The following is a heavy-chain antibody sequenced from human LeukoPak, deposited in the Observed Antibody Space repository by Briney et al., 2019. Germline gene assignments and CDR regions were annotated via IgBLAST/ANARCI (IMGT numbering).Heavy chain of an antibody. D-gene: IGHD3-10*01. CDR2: IYYSGST. J-gene: IGHJ6*02. CDR1: GGSFSGYY. Sequence: SETLSLTCAVYGGSFSGYYWSWIRQPPGKGLEWIGYIYYSGSTNYNPSLKSRVTISVDTSKNQFSLKLSSVTAADTAVYYCARMKDYYYGSGNSRYYYGMDVWGQGTTVTVSS. CDR3: ARMKDYYYGSGNSRYYYGMDV. V-gene: IGHV4-59*01.